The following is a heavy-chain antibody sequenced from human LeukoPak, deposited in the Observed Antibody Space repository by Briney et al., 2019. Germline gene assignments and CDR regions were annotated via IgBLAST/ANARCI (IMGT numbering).Heavy chain of an antibody. V-gene: IGHV3-21*01. CDR2: ISSSSSYI. Sequence: GGSLRLSCAAAGFTFSSYSMNWVRQAPGKGLDLVSSISSSSSYIYYADSVKGRFTISRDNAKNSLYLQMNSLRAEDTAVYYCARGVDTAMVRYWFDPWGQGTLVTVSS. CDR1: GFTFSSYS. J-gene: IGHJ5*02. D-gene: IGHD5-18*01. CDR3: ARGVDTAMVRYWFDP.